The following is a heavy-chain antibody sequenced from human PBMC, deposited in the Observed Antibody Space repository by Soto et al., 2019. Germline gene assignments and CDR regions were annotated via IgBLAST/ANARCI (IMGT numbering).Heavy chain of an antibody. CDR3: AKDLHEYSSSSNWFDP. CDR2: ISGSGGST. V-gene: IGHV3-23*01. Sequence: QPGGSLRLSCAASGFTFSSYAMSWVRQAPGKGLEWVSAISGSGGSTYYADSVKGRFTISRDNSKNTLYLQMNSLRAEDTAVYYCAKDLHEYSSSSNWFDPWGQGTLVTVSS. D-gene: IGHD6-6*01. CDR1: GFTFSSYA. J-gene: IGHJ5*02.